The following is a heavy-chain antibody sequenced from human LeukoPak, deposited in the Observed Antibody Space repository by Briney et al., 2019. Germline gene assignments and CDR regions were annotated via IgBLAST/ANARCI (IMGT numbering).Heavy chain of an antibody. CDR3: ASLGGGSTVTTYLNY. D-gene: IGHD4-17*01. V-gene: IGHV1-69*13. CDR1: RGTFSSYA. J-gene: IGHJ4*02. CDR2: TIPIFGTA. Sequence: AAVKVSCKASRGTFSSYAINWVRQAPGQGLEWMGGTIPIFGTANYAQKFQGRVTITADESTSTAYMELGSLRSEDTAVYYCASLGGGSTVTTYLNYWGQGTLVTVSS.